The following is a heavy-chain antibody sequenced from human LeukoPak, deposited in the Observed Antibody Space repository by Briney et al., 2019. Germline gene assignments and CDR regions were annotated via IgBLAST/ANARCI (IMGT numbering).Heavy chain of an antibody. J-gene: IGHJ4*02. CDR1: GYTFTSYG. Sequence: ASVKVSCKASGYTFTSYGISWVRQAPGQGLEWMGWINPNSGGTNYAQNFQGRVTMTRDTSISTAYMELSRLRSDDTAVYYCARAYSSTSETQFDYWGQGTLVTVSS. V-gene: IGHV1-2*02. CDR3: ARAYSSTSETQFDY. CDR2: INPNSGGT. D-gene: IGHD6-13*01.